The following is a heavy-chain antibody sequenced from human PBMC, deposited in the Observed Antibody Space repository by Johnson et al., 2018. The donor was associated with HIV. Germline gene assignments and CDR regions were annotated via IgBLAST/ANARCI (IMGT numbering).Heavy chain of an antibody. D-gene: IGHD4-11*01. J-gene: IGHJ3*02. CDR2: IGTAGDT. Sequence: EVQVVESGGGLVQPGGSLRLSCAASGFTFSTHDMHWVRQASGKGLEWVSAIGTAGDTYYPGSVKGRFTISRENAKNSLYLQMNSLRVGDTAVYYCARSPLYDTTVFDIWGQGTRVTVSS. CDR3: ARSPLYDTTVFDI. CDR1: GFTFSTHD. V-gene: IGHV3-13*01.